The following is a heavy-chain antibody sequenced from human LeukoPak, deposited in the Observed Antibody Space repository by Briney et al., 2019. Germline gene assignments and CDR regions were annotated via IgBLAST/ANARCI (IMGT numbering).Heavy chain of an antibody. CDR1: GFTFSDYH. CDR3: ARVLYDYVWWSYRYLYAFDI. J-gene: IGHJ3*02. D-gene: IGHD3-16*02. V-gene: IGHV3-11*04. CDR2: ISSSGSTI. Sequence: GGSLRLSCAASGFTFSDYHMSWIRQAPGKGLEWVSYISSSGSTIYYADSVKGRFTISRDNAKNSLYLQMNSLRAEDTAVYYCARVLYDYVWWSYRYLYAFDIWGQGTMVTVSS.